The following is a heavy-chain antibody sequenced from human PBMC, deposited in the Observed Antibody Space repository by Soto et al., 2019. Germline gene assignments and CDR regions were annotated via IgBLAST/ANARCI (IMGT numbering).Heavy chain of an antibody. J-gene: IGHJ4*02. V-gene: IGHV1-18*04. CDR1: GYSFTSHG. CDR3: ARDLYGSGTYSLY. D-gene: IGHD3-10*01. CDR2: ISGYNGNT. Sequence: QVQLVQSGAEVKKPGASVKVSCKASGYSFTSHGITWVRQAPGQGLEWMGWISGYNGNTKYAENFQGRVTMTTDTPTCTVYMEMRSLRSDDTAVYYCARDLYGSGTYSLYWGQGTLVTVSS.